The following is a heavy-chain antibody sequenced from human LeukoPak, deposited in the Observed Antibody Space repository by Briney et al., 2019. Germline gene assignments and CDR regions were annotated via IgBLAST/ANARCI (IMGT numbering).Heavy chain of an antibody. CDR2: ISYDGSNR. Sequence: GGSLRLSCAASGFTFSSYGMHWVRQAPGKGLEWVAVISYDGSNRYYADSVKGRFTISRDTSKNTLYLQMNSLRAEDTAVYYCARDPRIAAAGTDWFDPWGQGTLVTVSS. J-gene: IGHJ5*02. V-gene: IGHV3-30*03. CDR3: ARDPRIAAAGTDWFDP. D-gene: IGHD6-13*01. CDR1: GFTFSSYG.